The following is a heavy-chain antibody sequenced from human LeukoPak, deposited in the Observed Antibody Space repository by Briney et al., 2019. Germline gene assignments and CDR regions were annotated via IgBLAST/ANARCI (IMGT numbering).Heavy chain of an antibody. V-gene: IGHV6-1*01. CDR3: AREIPAENWFDP. D-gene: IGHD6-13*01. J-gene: IGHJ5*02. CDR1: GXSVSSNNSA. CDR2: TYYRSKWYS. Sequence: SQTLSLTWAISGXSVSSNNSAWNWIRQSPSRGLEWLGRTYYRSKWYSDYAVSVKSRIAINPDTSKNQFSLRLNSVTPEDTAVYFCAREIPAENWFDPWGQGTLVTVSS.